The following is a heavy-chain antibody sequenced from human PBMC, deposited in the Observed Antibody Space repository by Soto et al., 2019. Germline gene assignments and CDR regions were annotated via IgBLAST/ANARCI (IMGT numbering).Heavy chain of an antibody. D-gene: IGHD5-18*01. V-gene: IGHV1-69*02. CDR2: LIPMLGMS. J-gene: IGHJ4*02. Sequence: QVHLVQSGAEVKKPGSSVKVSCKASGDTFSTYTINWLRQSPVQRLEWMVRLIPMLGMSNYALKVQGRVKSTADRSTPTVYLNLSSLSSDDTAVYSCERSYVSASRAFDFLGQGTLVTVSS. CDR1: GDTFSTYT. CDR3: ERSYVSASRAFDF.